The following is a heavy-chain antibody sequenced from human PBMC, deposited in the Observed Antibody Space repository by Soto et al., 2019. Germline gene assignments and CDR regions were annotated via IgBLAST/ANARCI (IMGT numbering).Heavy chain of an antibody. Sequence: QVQLVQSGAEVKKPGASVKVSCKTSGYTFSTFGISWVRQAPGQGLEWMGWITVYSGYTHYAQKFQGRVTLASDPATSTAYMELRSLRSDDTAVYYCARDEGTGVDAGYLDYWGQGTQVTVSS. J-gene: IGHJ4*02. CDR3: ARDEGTGVDAGYLDY. D-gene: IGHD3-3*01. V-gene: IGHV1-18*01. CDR2: ITVYSGYT. CDR1: GYTFSTFG.